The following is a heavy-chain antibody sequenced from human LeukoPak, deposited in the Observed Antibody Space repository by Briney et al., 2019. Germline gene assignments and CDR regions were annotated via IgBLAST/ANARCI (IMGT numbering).Heavy chain of an antibody. D-gene: IGHD6-25*01. CDR2: ISSSSSYI. Sequence: GGSLRLSCAASGFTFSSYSINSVHQAPGKGLEWLSSISSSSSYIYNADSVKGRFTISRDSAQNSLYLQMDSLRAEDTAVYYCARSSGIASYFDYWGQGTLVTVSS. CDR1: GFTFSSYS. J-gene: IGHJ4*02. V-gene: IGHV3-21*01. CDR3: ARSSGIASYFDY.